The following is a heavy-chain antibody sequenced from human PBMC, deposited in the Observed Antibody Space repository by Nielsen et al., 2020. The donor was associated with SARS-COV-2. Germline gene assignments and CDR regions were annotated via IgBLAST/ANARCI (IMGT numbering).Heavy chain of an antibody. J-gene: IGHJ4*02. CDR1: GFTFSSYG. CDR2: ISYDGSNK. D-gene: IGHD2-2*01. CDR3: AKDDIDIVVVPAANGLDY. V-gene: IGHV3-30*18. Sequence: GESLKISCVASGFTFSSYGMHWVRQAPGKGLEWVAVISYDGSNKYYADSVKGRFTISRDNSKNTLYLQMNSLRAEDTAVYYCAKDDIDIVVVPAANGLDYWGQGTLVTVSS.